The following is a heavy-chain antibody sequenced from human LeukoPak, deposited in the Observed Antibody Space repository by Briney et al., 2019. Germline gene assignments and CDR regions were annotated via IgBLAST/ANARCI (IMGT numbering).Heavy chain of an antibody. V-gene: IGHV1-2*02. J-gene: IGHJ4*02. CDR2: INPNNGGT. Sequence: ASVTVSCKASGYTFTGYYMHWVRQAPGQGLEWMGWINPNNGGTNYAQKFQGRVTVTRDTSISTAYMELPRLTSDDTAVYYCARGLGLGVGTFDYWGQGTLVTVSS. CDR1: GYTFTGYY. CDR3: ARGLGLGVGTFDY. D-gene: IGHD2-8*02.